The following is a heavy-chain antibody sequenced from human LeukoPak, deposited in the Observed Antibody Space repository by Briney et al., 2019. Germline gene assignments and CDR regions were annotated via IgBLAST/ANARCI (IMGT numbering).Heavy chain of an antibody. J-gene: IGHJ6*02. CDR2: THYSGST. D-gene: IGHD1-26*01. V-gene: IGHV4-59*01. CDR3: ARERSSGSYSNYYYGMDV. Sequence: SETLSLTCTVSGASIRTYYWSWIRQPPGKGLEWIGYTHYSGSTNYNPSLKSRVTISVDTSKNQFSLKLSSVTAADTAVYYCARERSSGSYSNYYYGMDVWGQGTTVTVSS. CDR1: GASIRTYY.